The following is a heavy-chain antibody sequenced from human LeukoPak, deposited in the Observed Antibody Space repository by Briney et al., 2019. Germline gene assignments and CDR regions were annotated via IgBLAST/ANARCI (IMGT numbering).Heavy chain of an antibody. CDR2: ISYDGSNK. Sequence: GGSLRLSCAASGFTFSSYGMHWVRQAPGKGLEWVAVISYDGSNKYYADSVKGRFTISRDNSKNTLYLQMNSLRAEDTAVYYCAKEGDTAMVTSALDYWGQGTLDTVSS. CDR1: GFTFSSYG. J-gene: IGHJ4*02. CDR3: AKEGDTAMVTSALDY. D-gene: IGHD5-18*01. V-gene: IGHV3-30*18.